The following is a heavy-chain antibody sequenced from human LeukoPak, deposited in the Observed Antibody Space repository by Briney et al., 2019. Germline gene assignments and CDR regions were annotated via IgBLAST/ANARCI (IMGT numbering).Heavy chain of an antibody. CDR1: GYSFTSYW. D-gene: IGHD4-23*01. Sequence: GESLKISCKGSGYSFTSYWIGWVRQMPGKGLEWMGIIYPGDSDTRYSPSSQGQVTISADNSISTAYLQWSSLKASNTAMYYCARRTAGNSFDYWGQGTLVTVSS. J-gene: IGHJ4*02. CDR3: ARRTAGNSFDY. CDR2: IYPGDSDT. V-gene: IGHV5-51*01.